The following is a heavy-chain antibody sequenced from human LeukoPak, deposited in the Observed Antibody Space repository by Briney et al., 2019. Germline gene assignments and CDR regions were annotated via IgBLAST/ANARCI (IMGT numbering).Heavy chain of an antibody. J-gene: IGHJ4*01. D-gene: IGHD6-19*01. Sequence: ASVKVSCKASGYTFTSYGISWVRQAPGQGLEWMGWISAYNGNTNYAQKLQGRVTMTTDTSTSTAYMELRSLRSDDTAVYYCAXAVSSNSXWYGVXGXXFDYWGXXTXVXVSS. CDR1: GYTFTSYG. V-gene: IGHV1-18*01. CDR2: ISAYNGNT. CDR3: AXAVSSNSXWYGVXGXXFDY.